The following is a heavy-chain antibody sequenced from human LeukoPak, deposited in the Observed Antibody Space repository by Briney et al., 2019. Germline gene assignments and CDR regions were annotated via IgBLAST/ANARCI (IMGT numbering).Heavy chain of an antibody. V-gene: IGHV3-74*01. CDR3: ARSDKLDC. CDR1: GFTLSPYW. J-gene: IGHJ4*02. CDR2: INSDGSGT. Sequence: GWSLRLSCAASGFTLSPYWMHCVRQAPVKAIVWVSRINSDGSGTYYADSVKGRFTISRDNAKNTLYMQMNSLRAEDTAVYYCARSDKLDCWGQGTLVTVSS.